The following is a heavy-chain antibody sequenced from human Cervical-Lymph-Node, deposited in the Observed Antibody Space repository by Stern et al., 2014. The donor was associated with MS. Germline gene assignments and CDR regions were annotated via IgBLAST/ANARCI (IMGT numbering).Heavy chain of an antibody. D-gene: IGHD1-26*01. CDR2: IHDSGST. Sequence: VQLVESGPGLVKPSQTLSLTCTVSGGSISSSGYYWSWIRQPADKGLEWIGRIHDSGSTYYNPSLKSRVTLSMDTATNQFSLKLPSGTAADTAVYYCATTRWDLFTWNWFDPWGQGTLVTVSS. CDR3: ATTRWDLFTWNWFDP. J-gene: IGHJ5*02. V-gene: IGHV4-61*02. CDR1: GGSISSSGYY.